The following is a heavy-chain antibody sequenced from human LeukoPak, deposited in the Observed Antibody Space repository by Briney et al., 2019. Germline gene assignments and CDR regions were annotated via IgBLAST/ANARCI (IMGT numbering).Heavy chain of an antibody. D-gene: IGHD3/OR15-3a*01. Sequence: GGSLRLSCAASGFTFSSYAMSWVRQAPGKGPEWVAYMNQFGTEIKYLDSVKGRFTISRDNAKNSLYLWMTSLTADDTAVYYCARGTYYYEFWGQGTLVIVSS. CDR1: GFTFSSYA. CDR2: MNQFGTEI. CDR3: ARGTYYYEF. V-gene: IGHV3-7*04. J-gene: IGHJ4*02.